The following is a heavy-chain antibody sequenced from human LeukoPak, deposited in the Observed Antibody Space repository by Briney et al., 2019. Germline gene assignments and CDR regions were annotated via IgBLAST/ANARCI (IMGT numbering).Heavy chain of an antibody. Sequence: GFSLRLPFAPSGFAFSNYAMSWVRQAPGKGLEWVSAISVSGNTYDAHSVKGRFTISRDSCKNTLYLQMNRLRAEDPAVYYCAKAPVTTCSGAYCYPFDYWGQGTLVTVSS. D-gene: IGHD2-21*01. J-gene: IGHJ4*02. CDR3: AKAPVTTCSGAYCYPFDY. CDR2: ISVSGNT. CDR1: GFAFSNYA. V-gene: IGHV3-23*01.